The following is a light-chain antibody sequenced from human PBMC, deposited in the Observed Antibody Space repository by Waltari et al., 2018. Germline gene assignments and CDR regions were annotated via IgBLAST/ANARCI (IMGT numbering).Light chain of an antibody. Sequence: QSALTQPPSASGSPGQSVPISCPGTGSDVVGYTSFSCYQLHPGKAPKLIIYEVSKRPSGVPDRFSGSKSGNTASLTVSGLRTEDEADYYCSSYGGNNNLAVFGTGTKVIVL. CDR3: SSYGGNNNLAV. CDR2: EVS. V-gene: IGLV2-8*01. J-gene: IGLJ1*01. CDR1: GSDVVGYTS.